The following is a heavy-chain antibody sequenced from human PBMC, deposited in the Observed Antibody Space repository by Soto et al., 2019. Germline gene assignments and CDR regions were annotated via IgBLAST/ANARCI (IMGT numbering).Heavy chain of an antibody. CDR1: GYTFTRYY. V-gene: IGHV1-46*01. CDR2: INPNEGTT. J-gene: IGHJ4*02. Sequence: QVQLVQSGAELKKPGASVKISCQASGYTFTRYYIHWVRQAPGQGLEWMGVINPNEGTTTYAPKFRGRLAMTSDTSTSTVYMEMSSLRSDDTAVYYCARGYGGVVVYFDHWGQGSLVTVSS. D-gene: IGHD3-16*02. CDR3: ARGYGGVVVYFDH.